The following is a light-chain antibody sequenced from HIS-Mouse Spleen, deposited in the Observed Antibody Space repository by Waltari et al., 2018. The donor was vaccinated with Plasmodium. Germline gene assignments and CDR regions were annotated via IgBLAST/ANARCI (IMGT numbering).Light chain of an antibody. CDR2: EDS. CDR3: YSTDSSGNHRV. J-gene: IGLJ3*02. V-gene: IGLV3-10*01. CDR1: ALPKKY. Sequence: SYELTQPPSVSVSPGQTARITCSGDALPKKYAYWYQQKSGQAPVLVIYEDSKRPSGIPERFSGSSSWQTSTWSISGAQVEDEADYYCYSTDSSGNHRVFGGGTKLTVL.